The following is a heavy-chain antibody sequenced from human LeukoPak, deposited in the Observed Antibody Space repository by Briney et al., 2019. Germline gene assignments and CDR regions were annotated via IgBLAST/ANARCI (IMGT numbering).Heavy chain of an antibody. CDR1: GGSISSYY. V-gene: IGHV4-59*01. CDR3: ARAPPPYYYDSSGYYPYSVPYLFDY. D-gene: IGHD3-22*01. CDR2: IYYSGST. J-gene: IGHJ4*02. Sequence: KSSETLSLSCTVSGGSISSYYWSWIRQPPGKGLEWIGYIYYSGSTNYNPSLKSRVTISVDTSKNQFSLKLSSVTAADTAVYYCARAPPPYYYDSSGYYPYSVPYLFDYWGQGTLVTVSS.